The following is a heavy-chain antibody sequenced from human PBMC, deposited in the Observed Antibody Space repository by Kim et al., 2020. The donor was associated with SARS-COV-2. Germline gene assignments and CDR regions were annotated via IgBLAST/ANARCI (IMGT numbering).Heavy chain of an antibody. CDR3: ARDPWSSLRGDTYSYYGVNV. J-gene: IGHJ6*01. CDR2: ISYDGSNK. CDR1: GFTFSSCA. V-gene: IGHV3-30-3*01. D-gene: IGHD5-12*01. Sequence: GGSLRLSCAASGFTFSSCAMHWVRQAPGKGLEWVAVISYDGSNKNYADSVKGRFTISRDNSKNTLYLKMNSLRAEDTALYYCARDPWSSLRGDTYSYYGVNVWGQGTTVTVYS.